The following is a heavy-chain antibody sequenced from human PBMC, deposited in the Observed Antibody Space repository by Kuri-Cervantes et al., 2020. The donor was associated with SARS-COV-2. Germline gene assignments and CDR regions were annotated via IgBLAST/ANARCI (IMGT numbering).Heavy chain of an antibody. CDR2: VRGKANNYAT. Sequence: LSLTCAASGFTFSNAWMNWVRQGSGKGLEWVGRVRGKANNYATAYAASVKGRFTISRDDSKNMAYLQMNSLKTEDTAVYYCTTLIDYWGQGALVTVSS. CDR3: TTLIDY. CDR1: GFTFSNAW. J-gene: IGHJ4*02. V-gene: IGHV3-73*01.